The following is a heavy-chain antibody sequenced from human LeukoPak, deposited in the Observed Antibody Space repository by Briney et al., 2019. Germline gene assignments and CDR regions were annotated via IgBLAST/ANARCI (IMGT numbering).Heavy chain of an antibody. J-gene: IGHJ4*02. D-gene: IGHD6-13*01. CDR2: IYYSGST. V-gene: IGHV4-31*03. Sequence: SETLSLTCTVSGDSISSGDCYWIWIRQHPGKGLEWIGCIYYSGSTYYNLSLKSRVIISADTSKNHFSLKLSSVTAADTAVYYCARVREATIAPFFDYWGQGILVTVSS. CDR1: GDSISSGDCY. CDR3: ARVREATIAPFFDY.